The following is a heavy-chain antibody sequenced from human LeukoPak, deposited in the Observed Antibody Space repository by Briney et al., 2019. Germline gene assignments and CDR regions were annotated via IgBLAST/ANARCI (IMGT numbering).Heavy chain of an antibody. Sequence: PGGSLRLSCAASGFTFSRYERNWVGQAPGKGLEWFSYISSSGETIYYADSVKGRFTISRDNAKNSLHLQMNSLRAEDTAVYYCAKNQGDFDYWGQGTLVTVSS. CDR3: AKNQGDFDY. J-gene: IGHJ4*02. CDR1: GFTFSRYE. V-gene: IGHV3-48*03. CDR2: ISSSGETI. D-gene: IGHD1-14*01.